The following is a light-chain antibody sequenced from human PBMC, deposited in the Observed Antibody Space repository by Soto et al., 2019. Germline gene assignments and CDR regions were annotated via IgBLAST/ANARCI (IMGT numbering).Light chain of an antibody. CDR3: QQYYSTPWT. J-gene: IGKJ1*01. V-gene: IGKV4-1*01. CDR2: WAS. Sequence: DIVMTQYPDSLAVSLGERATINCKSSQRVLYSSNNKNYLAWYQQKPGQPPKLLISWASTRDSGVPDRFSGSGSVTDFTLTISSLQAEDVAVYYCQQYYSTPWTFGQGTKVEIK. CDR1: QRVLYSSNNKNY.